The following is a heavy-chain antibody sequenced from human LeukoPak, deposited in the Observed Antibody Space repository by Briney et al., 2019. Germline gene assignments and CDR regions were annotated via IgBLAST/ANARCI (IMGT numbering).Heavy chain of an antibody. J-gene: IGHJ4*02. CDR3: ARHPAARHYDY. CDR1: GGSISSYD. CDR2: ISWTGIT. V-gene: IGHV4-59*08. Sequence: SETLSLTCSVSGGSISSYDWSWIRQPPGKGLEWIAYISWTGITNYNPSLKSRVTILVDTSKNQFSLKLSSVPAADTAVYYCARHPAARHYDYWGQGTLVTVSS. D-gene: IGHD1-26*01.